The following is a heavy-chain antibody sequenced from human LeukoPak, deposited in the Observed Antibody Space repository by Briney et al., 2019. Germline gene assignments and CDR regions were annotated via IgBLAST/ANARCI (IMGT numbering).Heavy chain of an antibody. J-gene: IGHJ4*02. Sequence: ASVKVSCKASGYTFTNRGISWVRQAPGQGLEWMGWISTYTGDTNFAQNFQGRVTLTTDTTTSTAYMELGSLRSDDTAVYYCARESGGNTMAGDYWGQGTLVTVSS. V-gene: IGHV1-18*01. CDR3: ARESGGNTMAGDY. CDR1: GYTFTNRG. D-gene: IGHD2-15*01. CDR2: ISTYTGDT.